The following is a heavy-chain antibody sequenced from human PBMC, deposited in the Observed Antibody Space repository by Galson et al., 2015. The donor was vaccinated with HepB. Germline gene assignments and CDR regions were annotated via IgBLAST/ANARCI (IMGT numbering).Heavy chain of an antibody. CDR2: VSYDGSGK. D-gene: IGHD6-13*01. Sequence: SLRLSCAASGFSFNNYAMHWVRQTPGKGLEWVAIVSYDGSGKYYTDSVKGRFTISRDNWKNTLYLQMNSLTPDDTAFYYYARDRGWQQLAERFFDPWGQGTPVTVSS. CDR3: ARDRGWQQLAERFFDP. CDR1: GFSFNNYA. V-gene: IGHV3-30*04. J-gene: IGHJ5*02.